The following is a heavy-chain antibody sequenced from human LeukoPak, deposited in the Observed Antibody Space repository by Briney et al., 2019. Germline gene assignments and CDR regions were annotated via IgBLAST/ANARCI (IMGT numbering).Heavy chain of an antibody. CDR2: IKQDGSEK. V-gene: IGHV3-7*01. D-gene: IGHD1-7*01. CDR3: ATAGNYRFDY. CDR1: GFTFSSYW. Sequence: GGSLRLSCAASGFTFSSYWMSWDRQAPGKGLEWVANIKQDGSEKYYVDSVKGRFTISRDNAKNSLYLQMNSLRVEDTALYFCATAGNYRFDYWGQGTLVTVSS. J-gene: IGHJ4*02.